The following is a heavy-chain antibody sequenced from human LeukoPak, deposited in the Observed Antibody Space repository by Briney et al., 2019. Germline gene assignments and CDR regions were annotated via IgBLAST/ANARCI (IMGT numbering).Heavy chain of an antibody. CDR1: GFTFSDYD. CDR3: ARVAKERVGGVYYFDY. V-gene: IGHV3-13*01. D-gene: IGHD1-1*01. CDR2: IGTAGDT. J-gene: IGHJ4*02. Sequence: PGGSLRLSCAASGFTFSDYDMHWVRHATGKGLEWVSAIGTAGDTYYTGSVKGRITISRENSKNSLYLQMTSLRAGDTAVYYCARVAKERVGGVYYFDYWGQGTLVTVSS.